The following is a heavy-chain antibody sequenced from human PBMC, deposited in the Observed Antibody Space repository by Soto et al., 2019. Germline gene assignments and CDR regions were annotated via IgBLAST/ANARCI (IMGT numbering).Heavy chain of an antibody. CDR3: TRDASRDRSARCWFDP. CDR1: GFTFRSFT. D-gene: IGHD3-22*01. Sequence: GGSLRLSCAASGFTFRSFTMNWVRQAPGKGLEWVSTISSNSAYIYYTDALRGRFTISRDNAKNSLHLQMNSLRAEDTAVYYCTRDASRDRSARCWFDPWGTGNLVTVFS. J-gene: IGHJ5*02. CDR2: ISSNSAYI. V-gene: IGHV3-21*01.